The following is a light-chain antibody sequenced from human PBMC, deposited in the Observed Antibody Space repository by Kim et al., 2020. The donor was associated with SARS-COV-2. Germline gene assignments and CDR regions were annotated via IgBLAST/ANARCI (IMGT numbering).Light chain of an antibody. J-gene: IGLJ2*01. CDR2: QDR. CDR3: QAWDNNTVV. V-gene: IGLV3-1*01. Sequence: YELTQPPSVSVSPGQTASITCSGDKLGDKYACWYQQKPGQSPVLVIYQDRKRPSGIPERFSGSNSGNTATLTISGTQAVDEADYYCQAWDNNTVVFGGG. CDR1: KLGDKY.